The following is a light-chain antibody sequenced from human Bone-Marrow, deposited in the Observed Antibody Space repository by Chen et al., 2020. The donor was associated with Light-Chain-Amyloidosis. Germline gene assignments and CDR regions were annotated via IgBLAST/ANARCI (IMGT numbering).Light chain of an antibody. J-gene: IGLJ1*01. CDR2: EVT. CDR3: SSYTMTNTLV. CDR1: SSDVGGDNH. V-gene: IGLV2-14*01. Sequence: QSALTQPASVSGSPGQSLTPSCTGTSSDVGGDNHVSWYQQHPDKAPKLMIYEVTNRPSWVPDRFSGSKSDNTASLTISGLQTEDEADYFCSSYTMTNTLVFGSGTRVTVL.